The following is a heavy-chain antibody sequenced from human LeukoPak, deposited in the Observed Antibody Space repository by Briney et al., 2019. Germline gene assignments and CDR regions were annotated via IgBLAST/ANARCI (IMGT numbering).Heavy chain of an antibody. CDR2: INPSGDAT. D-gene: IGHD1-20*01. CDR3: ARDGDNWNFDY. V-gene: IGHV1-46*04. Sequence: ASVKVSCKASGYTFSSHYMHWVRQAPGQGLEWMGRINPSGDATNFAQNLRDRITLTRDTSTSTDYMESSSLRSEDTAVYYCARDGDNWNFDYWSQGTLVTVSS. CDR1: GYTFSSHY. J-gene: IGHJ4*02.